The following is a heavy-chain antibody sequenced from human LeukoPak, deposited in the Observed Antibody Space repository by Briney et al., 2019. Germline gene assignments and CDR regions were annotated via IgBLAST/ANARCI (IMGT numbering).Heavy chain of an antibody. V-gene: IGHV3-74*01. CDR2: INSDGSST. CDR1: GFTFSSYW. D-gene: IGHD6-13*01. Sequence: GGSLRLSCAASGFTFSSYWMHWVRQAPGKGLVWVSRINSDGSSTSYADSVKGRFTISRDNAKNTLYLQMNGLRVEDTAVYYCARVKESYISTPFDSWGQGTLVTVSS. J-gene: IGHJ4*02. CDR3: ARVKESYISTPFDS.